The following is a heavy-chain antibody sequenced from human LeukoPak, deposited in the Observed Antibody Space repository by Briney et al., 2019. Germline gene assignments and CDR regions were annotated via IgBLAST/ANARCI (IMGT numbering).Heavy chain of an antibody. J-gene: IGHJ4*02. V-gene: IGHV3-7*01. Sequence: GGSLRLSCVASGFTFTSHWMNWLRQAPGKGLEWVANIKQDGSEKYYVDSVKGRFTISRDNTKNSLYLQMNSLRAEDTAVYYCTRDDTVTTRVGFIDWGQGTLVTVSS. CDR1: GFTFTSHW. CDR3: TRDDTVTTRVGFID. D-gene: IGHD4-17*01. CDR2: IKQDGSEK.